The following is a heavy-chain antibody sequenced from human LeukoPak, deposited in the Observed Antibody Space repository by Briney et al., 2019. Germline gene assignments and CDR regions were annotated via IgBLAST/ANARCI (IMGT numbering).Heavy chain of an antibody. J-gene: IGHJ6*02. CDR1: GYTFTSYF. Sequence: GASVKVSCKASGYTFTSYFMHWVRQAPGQGLEWMGWINTNTGNPTYAQGFTGRFVFSLDTSVSTAYLQISSLKAEDTAVYYCARDRSIQLWTSYYYGMDVWGQGTTVTVSS. CDR2: INTNTGNP. CDR3: ARDRSIQLWTSYYYGMDV. D-gene: IGHD5-18*01. V-gene: IGHV7-4-1*02.